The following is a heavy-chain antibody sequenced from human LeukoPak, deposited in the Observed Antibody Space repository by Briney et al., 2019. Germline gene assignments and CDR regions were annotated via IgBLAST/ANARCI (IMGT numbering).Heavy chain of an antibody. Sequence: SETLSLTCTVSGGSIRSHYWSWIRQPPGRGLEHIGHIYYSGTITYNPSLKRRVTISVDSSKSQFSLKLTSLTAADTAVYYCARGGGEQVAPFDEWGQGTQVTVSS. V-gene: IGHV4-59*11. CDR3: ARGGGEQVAPFDE. CDR2: IYYSGTI. D-gene: IGHD1/OR15-1a*01. J-gene: IGHJ4*02. CDR1: GGSIRSHY.